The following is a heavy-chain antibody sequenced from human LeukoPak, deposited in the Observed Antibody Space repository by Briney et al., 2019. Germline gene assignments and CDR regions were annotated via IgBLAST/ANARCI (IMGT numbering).Heavy chain of an antibody. CDR1: VFTVSRNY. CDR3: ARADYYYGMDV. V-gene: IGHV3-53*01. CDR2: IYIGGST. J-gene: IGHJ6*04. Sequence: GGSLRLSCAASVFTVSRNYMSGVRQAPGRGLEGVSVIYIGGSTYYADSVQGRFTISRDNSKNTLYLQMNSLRAEDTAVYYCARADYYYGMDVWGKGTTVTVSS.